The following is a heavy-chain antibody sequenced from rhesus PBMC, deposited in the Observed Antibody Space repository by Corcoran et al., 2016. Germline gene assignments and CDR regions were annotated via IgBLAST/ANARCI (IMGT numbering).Heavy chain of an antibody. J-gene: IGHJ6*01. CDR2: IYGDDDK. D-gene: IGHD3-34*01. Sequence: QVTLKESGPALVKPTQTLTLTCTFSGFSLTTSGMGVGWIRQLPGKTREWLALIYGDDDKRYRTSLKSRLTISKDTSKNQGVLTMTNMDPVDTATYDCARDWGDFPYGLDSWGQGVVVTVSS. CDR3: ARDWGDFPYGLDS. V-gene: IGHV2-174*01. CDR1: GFSLTTSGMG.